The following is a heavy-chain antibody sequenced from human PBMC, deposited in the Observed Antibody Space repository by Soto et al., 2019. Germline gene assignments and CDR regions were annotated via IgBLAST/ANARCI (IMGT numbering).Heavy chain of an antibody. V-gene: IGHV4-59*01. CDR1: GGSITGYY. CDR2: IYSAGNT. CDR3: ARHDEVPNLQNGIGV. Sequence: PSETLSLTCTVSGGSITGYYWRWIRKPPGRGLEWIGYIYSAGNTLYTPALKSRVTISVDKSKNQFCVKMSSVTAADTAVYSWARHDEVPNLQNGIGVWGPGTPVPASS. D-gene: IGHD7-27*01. J-gene: IGHJ6*02.